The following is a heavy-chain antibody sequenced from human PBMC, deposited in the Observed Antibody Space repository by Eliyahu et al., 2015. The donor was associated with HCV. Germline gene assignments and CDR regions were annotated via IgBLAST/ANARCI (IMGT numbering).Heavy chain of an antibody. CDR2: IYPGDSDT. CDR3: ARHVNGDYGAG. J-gene: IGHJ4*02. D-gene: IGHD4-17*01. Sequence: EVQLVQSGAEVKKPGXSLKISCTGSVYSFTSNWIGWXRXXPGKGLAWMGIIYPGDSDTRYSPSFQGQVTISADKSISTAYLQWRSLKASDTAMYYCARHVNGDYGAGWGQGTLVTVSS. CDR1: VYSFTSNW. V-gene: IGHV5-51*01.